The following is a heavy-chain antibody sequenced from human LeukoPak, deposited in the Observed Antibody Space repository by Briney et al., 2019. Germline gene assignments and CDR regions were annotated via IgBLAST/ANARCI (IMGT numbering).Heavy chain of an antibody. V-gene: IGHV4-61*01. CDR2: IYYSGST. CDR1: GGSISRSSYY. D-gene: IGHD5-18*01. CDR3: AREAYSYGSAPHDAFDI. J-gene: IGHJ3*02. Sequence: TSETLSLTCTVSGGSISRSSYYWGWIRQPPGKGLEWIGYIYYSGSTNYNPSLKGRVTISVDTSKNQFSLKLSSVTAADTAVYYCAREAYSYGSAPHDAFDIWGQGTMVTVSS.